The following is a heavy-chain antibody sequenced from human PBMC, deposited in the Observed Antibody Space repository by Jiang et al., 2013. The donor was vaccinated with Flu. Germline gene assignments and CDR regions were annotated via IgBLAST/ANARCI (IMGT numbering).Heavy chain of an antibody. J-gene: IGHJ6*02. V-gene: IGHV1-3*01. CDR1: GYTFTSYA. D-gene: IGHD3-22*01. CDR2: INAGNGNT. CDR3: ARDNSAYYYDLGDYSYAMDV. Sequence: HSGAEVKKPGASVKVSCKASGYTFTSYAMHWVRQAPGQRLEWMGWINAGNGNTKYSQKFQGRVTITRDTSASTAYMELSSLRSEDTAVYYCARDNSAYYYDLGDYSYAMDVWGQGTTVAVSS.